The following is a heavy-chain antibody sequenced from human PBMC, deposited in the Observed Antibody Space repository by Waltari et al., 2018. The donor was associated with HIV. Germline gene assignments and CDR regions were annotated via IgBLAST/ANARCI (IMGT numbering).Heavy chain of an antibody. V-gene: IGHV1-24*01. Sequence: QVQLVQSGAEVKKPGASVKVSCKVSGYTLTELSMHWVRQAPGKGLEWMGGFDPEDGETIYAQKFQGRVTMTEDTSTDTAYMELSSLRSEDTAVYYCATLSHNCGGDCSPLWDWGQGTLVTVSS. J-gene: IGHJ4*02. CDR1: GYTLTELS. D-gene: IGHD2-21*02. CDR3: ATLSHNCGGDCSPLWD. CDR2: FDPEDGET.